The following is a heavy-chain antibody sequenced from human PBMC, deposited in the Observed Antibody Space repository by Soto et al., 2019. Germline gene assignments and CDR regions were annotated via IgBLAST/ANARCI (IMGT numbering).Heavy chain of an antibody. V-gene: IGHV4-31*03. CDR2: IYYSGST. J-gene: IGHJ3*02. D-gene: IGHD6-19*01. CDR1: GGSISSGGYY. CDR3: ARDFVGIAVAGTYAFDI. Sequence: PSETLSLTCTVSGGSISSGGYYWSWIRQHPGKGLEWIGYIYYSGSTYYNPSLKSRVTISVDTSKNQFSLKLSSVTAADTAVYYWARDFVGIAVAGTYAFDIWGQGTMVT.